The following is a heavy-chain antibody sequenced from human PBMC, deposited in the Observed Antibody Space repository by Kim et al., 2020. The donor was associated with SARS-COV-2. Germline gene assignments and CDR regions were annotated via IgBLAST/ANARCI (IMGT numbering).Heavy chain of an antibody. Sequence: GGSLRLSCAASGFTFSDSPMHWVRQASGKGLEWVGRIRSKANSYATAYAASVRGRFIISRDDSKNTAYLQMNSLKTEDTAVYYCTRIPGTPFAFWDAFDISRQGTMVTVSS. CDR1: GFTFSDSP. CDR2: IRSKANSYAT. V-gene: IGHV3-73*01. D-gene: IGHD1-1*01. CDR3: TRIPGTPFAFWDAFDI. J-gene: IGHJ3*02.